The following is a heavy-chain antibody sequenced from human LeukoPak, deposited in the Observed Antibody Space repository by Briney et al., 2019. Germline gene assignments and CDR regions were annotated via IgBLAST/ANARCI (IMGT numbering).Heavy chain of an antibody. J-gene: IGHJ4*02. Sequence: GASVKASCKASGYTFTAYYIHWVRQAPGQGLEWMGWIDPTSGDTGSAQQFQGRVTMTRDTSITTAYMELSRLKSDDTAVYYCARWGITGTNYLDYWGQGTLVTVSS. D-gene: IGHD1-7*01. CDR2: IDPTSGDT. CDR1: GYTFTAYY. V-gene: IGHV1-2*02. CDR3: ARWGITGTNYLDY.